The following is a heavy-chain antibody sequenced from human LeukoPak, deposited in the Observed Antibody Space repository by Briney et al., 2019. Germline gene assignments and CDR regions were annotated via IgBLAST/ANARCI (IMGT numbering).Heavy chain of an antibody. J-gene: IGHJ3*02. V-gene: IGHV3-53*01. CDR1: GFTVSLYY. CDR2: IYSGGPT. Sequence: GGSLRLSCAASGFTVSLYYMTWVRQAPGKGLEWVSVIYSGGPTYYADSVKGRFTISRDKSKNTVYLQMNSLRGEDTAVYFCARGWVVATGGFDMWGQGTMVTVSS. CDR3: ARGWVVATGGFDM. D-gene: IGHD2-8*02.